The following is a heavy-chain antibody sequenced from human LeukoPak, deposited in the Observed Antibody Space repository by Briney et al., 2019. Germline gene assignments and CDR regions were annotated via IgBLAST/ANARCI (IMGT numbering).Heavy chain of an antibody. D-gene: IGHD6-13*01. CDR2: ISSSGSTI. CDR3: PRDLAAAGFDY. Sequence: PGGSLRLSCAASGFTFSSYEMNWVRQAPGKGLERVSYISSSGSTIYYADSVKGRFTISRDNAKNSLYLQMNSLRAEDTAVYYCPRDLAAAGFDYWGQGTLVTVSS. CDR1: GFTFSSYE. J-gene: IGHJ4*02. V-gene: IGHV3-48*03.